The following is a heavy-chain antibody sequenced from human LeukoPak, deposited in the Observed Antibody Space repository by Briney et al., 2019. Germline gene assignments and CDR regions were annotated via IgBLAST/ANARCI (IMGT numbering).Heavy chain of an antibody. J-gene: IGHJ4*02. V-gene: IGHV1-18*01. Sequence: ASVKVSCKTSGYNFNRYTITWVRQAPGQGIEWMGWVSTSNGDTNYAEKFQGRVTMTTETVTKTAYMELRRLRSGDTAMYFCARVSDTSMVTPGFDSWGQGTLVTVSS. D-gene: IGHD5-18*01. CDR1: GYNFNRYT. CDR2: VSTSNGDT. CDR3: ARVSDTSMVTPGFDS.